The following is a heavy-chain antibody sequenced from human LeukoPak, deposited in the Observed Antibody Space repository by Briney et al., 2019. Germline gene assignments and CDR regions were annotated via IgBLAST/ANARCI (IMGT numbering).Heavy chain of an antibody. J-gene: IGHJ6*02. CDR2: IIPIFGTA. V-gene: IGHV1-69*13. CDR3: ARRTIWFGELLVFRGHYYYGMDV. CDR1: GGTFSSYA. D-gene: IGHD3-10*01. Sequence: GASVKVSCKASGGTFSSYAISWVRQAPGQGLGWMGGIIPIFGTANYAQKFQGRVTITADESTSTAYMELSSLRSEDTAVYYCARRTIWFGELLVFRGHYYYGMDVWGQGTTVTVS.